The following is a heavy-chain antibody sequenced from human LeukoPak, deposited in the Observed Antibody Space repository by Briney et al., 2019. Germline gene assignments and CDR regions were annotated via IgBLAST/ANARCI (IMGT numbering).Heavy chain of an antibody. Sequence: TGGSLRLSCAASGFTFSSYNMNWVRQAPGKGLEWVSYISSSSTTIDYADSVKGRFTISRDNAKNTLYLQMNSLRAEDTAVYFCARGGVDYYGSGTYYLMYYFDYWGQGALVTVSS. D-gene: IGHD3-10*01. V-gene: IGHV3-48*01. CDR2: ISSSSTTI. CDR3: ARGGVDYYGSGTYYLMYYFDY. J-gene: IGHJ4*02. CDR1: GFTFSSYN.